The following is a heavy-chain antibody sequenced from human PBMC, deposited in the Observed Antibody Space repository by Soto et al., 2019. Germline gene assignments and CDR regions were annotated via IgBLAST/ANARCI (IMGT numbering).Heavy chain of an antibody. Sequence: EVQLLESGGGLVQPGGSLRLSCATSGFTFSSYAMNWVRQAPGKGLEWVSVISGSGDSTYYADSVKGRFTISRDNSKNTLNLQMNSLRAEDTAVYYCAKRDYGSDFDYWGQGTLVTVSS. D-gene: IGHD3-10*01. CDR3: AKRDYGSDFDY. J-gene: IGHJ4*02. CDR1: GFTFSSYA. V-gene: IGHV3-23*01. CDR2: ISGSGDST.